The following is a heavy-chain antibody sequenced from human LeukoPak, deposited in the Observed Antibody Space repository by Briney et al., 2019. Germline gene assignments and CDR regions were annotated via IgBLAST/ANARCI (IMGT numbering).Heavy chain of an antibody. CDR3: TRGRSAYLDAFDI. D-gene: IGHD3-22*01. V-gene: IGHV3-49*04. Sequence: GGSLRLSCTPSGFTFCDYAMSWVRQAPGKGREGVGFIRSKGYGGTTEYAASVKGRFTVSRDNTKSIAYLQMNSLKTEDTGVYFCTRGRSAYLDAFDIWGQGTMVTVSS. CDR2: IRSKGYGGTT. CDR1: GFTFCDYA. J-gene: IGHJ3*02.